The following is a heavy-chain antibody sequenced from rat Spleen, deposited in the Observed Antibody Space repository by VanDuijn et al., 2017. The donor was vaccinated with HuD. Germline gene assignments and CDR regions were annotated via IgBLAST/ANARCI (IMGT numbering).Heavy chain of an antibody. CDR3: ARRGYYDGYYHWYFDF. D-gene: IGHD1-12*03. CDR2: ITNASGGNT. Sequence: EVQLVESGGGLVQPGRSLKLSCVASGFTFNDYWMTWIRQAPGKGLEWIASITNASGGNTYYRDSVKGRFTVSRDNSKGTLYMQMGSLMSADTATYYCARRGYYDGYYHWYFDFWGPGTMVTVSS. V-gene: IGHV5-31*01. J-gene: IGHJ1*01. CDR1: GFTFNDYW.